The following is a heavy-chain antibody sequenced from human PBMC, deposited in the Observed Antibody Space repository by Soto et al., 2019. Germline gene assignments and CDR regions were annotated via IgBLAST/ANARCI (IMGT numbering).Heavy chain of an antibody. V-gene: IGHV3-74*01. CDR2: INSDGSST. J-gene: IGHJ4*02. D-gene: IGHD2-15*01. Sequence: EVQLVESGGGLVQPGGSLRLSCAASGFTFSGYWMHWVRQAPGKGLVWVSRINSDGSSTSYADSVKGRFTISRDNAKNTLSLQMNSLRAEDTAVYYCVRTSLAVAAATWEDYWGQGTLVTVSS. CDR1: GFTFSGYW. CDR3: VRTSLAVAAATWEDY.